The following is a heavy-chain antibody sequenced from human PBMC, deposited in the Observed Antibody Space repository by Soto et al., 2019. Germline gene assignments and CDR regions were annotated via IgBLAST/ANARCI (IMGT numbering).Heavy chain of an antibody. J-gene: IGHJ4*02. D-gene: IGHD5-12*01. CDR1: GFTVSSNY. V-gene: IGHV3-53*04. CDR2: IYSGGST. Sequence: GGSLRLSCAASGFTVSSNYMSWVRQAPGKGLEWVSVIYSGGSTYYADSVKGRFTISRHNSKNTLYLQMNSLRAEDTAVYYCARYIVALSGYFDYWGQGTLVTVSS. CDR3: ARYIVALSGYFDY.